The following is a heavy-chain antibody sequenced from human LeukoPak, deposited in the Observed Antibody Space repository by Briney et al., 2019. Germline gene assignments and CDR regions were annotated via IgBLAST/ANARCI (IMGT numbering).Heavy chain of an antibody. CDR2: IGSNGVST. CDR3: ARCTKYTTGWCNWFDP. Sequence: GGSLRLSCAASGFTFSNHAKNWVRQTPGKGLGWVSSIGSNGVSTYYADSVKGRFTISRDNSKDTLYLQMNSLSAEDTAVYYCARCTKYTTGWCNWFDPWGQGTLVTVSS. V-gene: IGHV3-23*01. CDR1: GFTFSNHA. J-gene: IGHJ5*02. D-gene: IGHD6-19*01.